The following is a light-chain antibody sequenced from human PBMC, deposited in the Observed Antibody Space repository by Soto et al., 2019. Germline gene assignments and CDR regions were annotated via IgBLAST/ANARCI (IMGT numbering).Light chain of an antibody. J-gene: IGKJ3*01. CDR2: GAS. CDR1: QSVTSSY. CDR3: QQYGISPFT. Sequence: EIVLTQSPGTLSLSPGERATLSCRASQSVTSSYLAWYQQKPGQAPRLLIYGASSRATGIPDRFSGSGSGTDFTLTINRLEPEDFVVYYCQQYGISPFTFGPGTKVDIK. V-gene: IGKV3-20*01.